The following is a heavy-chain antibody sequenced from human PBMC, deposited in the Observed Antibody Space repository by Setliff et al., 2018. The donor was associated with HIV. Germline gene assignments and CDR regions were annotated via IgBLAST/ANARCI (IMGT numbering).Heavy chain of an antibody. V-gene: IGHV3-21*01. J-gene: IGHJ4*02. Sequence: KAGGSLRLSCAASGFTFSSYSMNWVRQAPGKGLEWVSSITSSSSFIYYADSVKGRFTISRDNAKNSLYLQMNGLRAEDTAVYYCARALTIFGVVTQDPPDYWGQGTLVTVSS. CDR2: ITSSSSFI. CDR3: ARALTIFGVVTQDPPDY. D-gene: IGHD3-3*01. CDR1: GFTFSSYS.